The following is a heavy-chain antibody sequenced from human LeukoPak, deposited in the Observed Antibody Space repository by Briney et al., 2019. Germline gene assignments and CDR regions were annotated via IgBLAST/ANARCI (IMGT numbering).Heavy chain of an antibody. CDR1: GGSISSSSYY. Sequence: SETLSLTCTVSGGSISSSSYYWGWIRQPPGKGLEWIGSIYYSGSTYYNPSLKSRVTISVDTSKNQFSLKLSSVTAADTAVYYCARGVGYCSGGSCYYYYYYMDVWGKGTTVTVSS. D-gene: IGHD2-15*01. V-gene: IGHV4-39*07. J-gene: IGHJ6*03. CDR3: ARGVGYCSGGSCYYYYYYMDV. CDR2: IYYSGST.